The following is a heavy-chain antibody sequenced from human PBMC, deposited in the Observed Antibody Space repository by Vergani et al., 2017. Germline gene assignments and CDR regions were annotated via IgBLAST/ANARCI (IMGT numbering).Heavy chain of an antibody. Sequence: EVQLVESGGGLVQPGGSLRLSCAASGFTVSSNYMSWVRQAPGKGLEWVSVIYSGGSTYYADSVKGRFTISRDNSKNTLYLQMNSLRAEDTAVYYCAKELSGSYSSGDAFDLWGQGTMVTVSS. CDR3: AKELSGSYSSGDAFDL. J-gene: IGHJ3*01. CDR1: GFTVSSNY. D-gene: IGHD1-26*01. CDR2: IYSGGST. V-gene: IGHV3-66*01.